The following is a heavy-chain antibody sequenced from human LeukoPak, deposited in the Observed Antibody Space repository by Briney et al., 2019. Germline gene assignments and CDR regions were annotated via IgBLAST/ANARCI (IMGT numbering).Heavy chain of an antibody. D-gene: IGHD3-22*01. J-gene: IGHJ3*02. Sequence: GGSLRLSCAASGFTFSSCAMNWVRQARGKGLEWISSLTHSGGYTYYAESVKGRFTISRDNSKNTLYLQMNSLRAEDTAIYYCAKDIGDSTGYYSDAFDIWGHGTMVTVSS. V-gene: IGHV3-23*01. CDR1: GFTFSSCA. CDR2: LTHSGGYT. CDR3: AKDIGDSTGYYSDAFDI.